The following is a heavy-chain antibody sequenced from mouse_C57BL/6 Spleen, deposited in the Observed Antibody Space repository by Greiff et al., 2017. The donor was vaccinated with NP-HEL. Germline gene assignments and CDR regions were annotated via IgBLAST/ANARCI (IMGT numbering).Heavy chain of an antibody. Sequence: EVQGVESGGGLVKPGGSLKLSCAASGFTFCDYGMHWVRQAPEKGLEWVAYISSGSSTIYYSDTVKGRFTISRDNAKNTVFLQMTSLRSEDTAMYYCARGDYDGGTWFAYWGQGTLVTVSA. V-gene: IGHV5-17*01. J-gene: IGHJ3*01. CDR3: ARGDYDGGTWFAY. CDR2: ISSGSSTI. D-gene: IGHD2-4*01. CDR1: GFTFCDYG.